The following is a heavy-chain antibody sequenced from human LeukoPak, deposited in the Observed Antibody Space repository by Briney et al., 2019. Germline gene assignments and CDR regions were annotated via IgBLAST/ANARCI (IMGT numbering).Heavy chain of an antibody. CDR3: ARDLGGSYRPYYFDY. CDR2: ISSSSYI. Sequence: GGSLRLSCAASGFTFSSYSMSWVRQAPGKGLEWVSSISSSSYIYYADSVKGRFTISRDNAKNSLYLQMNSLRAEDTALYYCARDLGGSYRPYYFDYWGQGTLVTVSS. CDR1: GFTFSSYS. V-gene: IGHV3-21*04. J-gene: IGHJ4*02. D-gene: IGHD1-26*01.